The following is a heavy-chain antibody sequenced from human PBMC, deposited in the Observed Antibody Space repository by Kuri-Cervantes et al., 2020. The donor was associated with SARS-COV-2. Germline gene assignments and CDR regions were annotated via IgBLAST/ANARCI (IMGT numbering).Heavy chain of an antibody. CDR1: GGSISSYY. CDR3: AREGGYGDPAEIDY. CDR2: IYYSGST. Sequence: SEILSLTCTVSGGSISSYYWSWIRQPPGKGLEWIGYIYYSGSTNYNPSLKSRVTMSVDTSKNQFSLKLSSVTAADTAVYYCAREGGYGDPAEIDYWGQGNRVTVSS. J-gene: IGHJ4*02. V-gene: IGHV4-59*12. D-gene: IGHD4-17*01.